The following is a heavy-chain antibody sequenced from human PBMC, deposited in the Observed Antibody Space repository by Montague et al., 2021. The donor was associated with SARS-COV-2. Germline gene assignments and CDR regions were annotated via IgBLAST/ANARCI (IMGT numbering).Heavy chain of an antibody. V-gene: IGHV3-66*01. CDR2: IYSGSGST. D-gene: IGHD6-19*01. J-gene: IGHJ6*02. Sequence: SLRLSCAASGLTVSSNYVSWVRQAPGKGLEWVSVIYSGSGSTYYADSVKGRFTISRDISQNTLYLQMNSLRAEDTAVYYCARAPGSSYSSGWYDYYYGMDVWGQGTTVTVSS. CDR1: GLTVSSNY. CDR3: ARAPGSSYSSGWYDYYYGMDV.